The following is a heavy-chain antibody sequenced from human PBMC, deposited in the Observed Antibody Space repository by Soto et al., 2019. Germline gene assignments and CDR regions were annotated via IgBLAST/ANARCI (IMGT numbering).Heavy chain of an antibody. D-gene: IGHD3-9*01. CDR2: IYYSGST. Sequence: SETLSLTCTVSGGSISSGGYYWSWIRQHPGKGLEWIGYIYYSGSTYYNPSLKSRVTISVDTSKNQFSLKLSSVTAADTAVYYCARVIRYQFNWFDPWGQGTLVTVSS. V-gene: IGHV4-31*03. CDR1: GGSISSGGYY. CDR3: ARVIRYQFNWFDP. J-gene: IGHJ5*02.